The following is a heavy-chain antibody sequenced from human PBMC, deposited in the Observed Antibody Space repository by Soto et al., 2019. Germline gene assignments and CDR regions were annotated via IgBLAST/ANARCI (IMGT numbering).Heavy chain of an antibody. Sequence: GGSLRLSCAASGFTFSSYWMHWVRQAPGKGLGWVSRINSDGSSTSYADSVKGRFTISRDNAKNTLYLQMNSLRAEDTAVYYCARATYDFWSGSLYYYYGMDVWGQGTTVTVSS. CDR1: GFTFSSYW. CDR2: INSDGSST. V-gene: IGHV3-74*01. CDR3: ARATYDFWSGSLYYYYGMDV. J-gene: IGHJ6*02. D-gene: IGHD3-3*01.